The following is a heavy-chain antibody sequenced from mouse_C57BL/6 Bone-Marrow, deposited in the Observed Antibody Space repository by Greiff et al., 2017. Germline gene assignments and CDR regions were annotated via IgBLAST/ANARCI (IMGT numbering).Heavy chain of an antibody. CDR1: GYTFTSYW. V-gene: IGHV1-64*01. CDR2: IHPNSGST. CDR3: ARWLPAWFAY. D-gene: IGHD2-2*01. Sequence: QVHVKQPGAELVKPGASVKLSCKASGYTFTSYWMHWVKQRPGQGLEWIGMIHPNSGSTNYNEKFKSKATLTVDKSSSTAYMQLSSLTSEDSAVYYCARWLPAWFAYWGQGTLVTVSA. J-gene: IGHJ3*01.